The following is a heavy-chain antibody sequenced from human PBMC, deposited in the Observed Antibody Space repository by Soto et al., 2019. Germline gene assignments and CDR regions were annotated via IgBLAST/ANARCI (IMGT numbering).Heavy chain of an antibody. V-gene: IGHV1-69*01. D-gene: IGHD5-18*01. J-gene: IGHJ6*02. CDR3: ARGGYSYGEACMDV. CDR2: IIPIFGTA. CDR1: GGTFSSYA. Sequence: QVQLVQSGAEVKKPGSSVKVSCKASGGTFSSYAISWVRQAPGQGLEWMGGIIPIFGTANYAQKFQGRVTIPGDVSSITSYMGLSGLGSEHTAVYYCARGGYSYGEACMDVWGQGTKVTVSS.